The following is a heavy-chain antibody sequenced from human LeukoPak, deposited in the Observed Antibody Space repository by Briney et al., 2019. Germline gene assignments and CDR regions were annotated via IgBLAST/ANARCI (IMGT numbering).Heavy chain of an antibody. CDR1: GGSISSYY. J-gene: IGHJ4*02. CDR3: ARSAALYSDY. D-gene: IGHD5-12*01. V-gene: IGHV4-34*01. Sequence: SETLSLTCTVSGGSISSYYWSWIRQPPGKGLEWIGEINHSGSTNYNPSLKSRVTISVDTSKNQFSLKLSSVTAADTAVYYCARSAALYSDYWGQGILVTV. CDR2: INHSGST.